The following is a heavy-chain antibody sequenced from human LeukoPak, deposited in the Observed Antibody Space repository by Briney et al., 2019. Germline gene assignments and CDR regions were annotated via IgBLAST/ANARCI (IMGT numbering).Heavy chain of an antibody. J-gene: IGHJ5*02. CDR1: GFTFSSYS. CDR2: ISSSSSYI. Sequence: PGGSLRLSCAASGFTFSSYSMNWVRQAPGKGLEWVSSISSSSSYIYYADSVKGRFTISRDNAKNSLYLQMNSLRAEDTAVYYCARDTGKQYQPNWFDPWGQGTLVTVSS. D-gene: IGHD2-2*01. CDR3: ARDTGKQYQPNWFDP. V-gene: IGHV3-21*01.